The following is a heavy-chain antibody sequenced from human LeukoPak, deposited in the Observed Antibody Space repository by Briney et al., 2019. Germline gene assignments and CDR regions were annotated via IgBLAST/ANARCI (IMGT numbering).Heavy chain of an antibody. Sequence: GGSLRLSCAASGFIVSSNYMSWVRQAPGKGLEWVSAISGSGGSTYYADSVKGRFTISRDNSKNTLYLQMNSLRAEDTAVYYCAKDSIWYSSGWYYFDYWGQGTLVTVSS. CDR1: GFIVSSNY. D-gene: IGHD6-19*01. J-gene: IGHJ4*02. CDR3: AKDSIWYSSGWYYFDY. V-gene: IGHV3-23*01. CDR2: ISGSGGST.